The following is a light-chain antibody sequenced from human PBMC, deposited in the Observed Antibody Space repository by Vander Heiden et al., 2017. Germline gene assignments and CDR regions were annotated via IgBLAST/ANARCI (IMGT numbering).Light chain of an antibody. V-gene: IGLV3-21*03. CDR3: QLWDSSSDHWV. CDR2: DDS. Sequence: SYVLTQPPSVSVAPGKTARITCGGNNIGSKPGHWYQQKPGQAPLLVVYDDSDRPSGIPERFSGSNSGNTATLTISRVEAEDEADYYCQLWDSSSDHWVFGGGTKLTVL. J-gene: IGLJ3*02. CDR1: NIGSKP.